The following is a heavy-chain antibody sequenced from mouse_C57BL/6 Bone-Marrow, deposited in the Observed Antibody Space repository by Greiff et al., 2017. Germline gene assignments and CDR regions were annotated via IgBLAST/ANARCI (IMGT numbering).Heavy chain of an antibody. CDR3: ASYRVLLSRHCFDY. J-gene: IGHJ2*01. Sequence: EVKLMESGGGLVKPGGSLKLSCAASGFTFSSYAMSWVRQTPEKRLEWVATISDGGSYTDYPDNVQGRFTISRNNAKNNLYLQMLHLMSEDTAMYYCASYRVLLSRHCFDYWGQGTPLTVSS. CDR2: ISDGGSYT. CDR1: GFTFSSYA. V-gene: IGHV5-4*03. D-gene: IGHD2-14*01.